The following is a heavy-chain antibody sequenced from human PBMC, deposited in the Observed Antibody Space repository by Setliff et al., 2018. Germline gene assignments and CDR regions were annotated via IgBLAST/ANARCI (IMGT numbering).Heavy chain of an antibody. CDR3: AKGGGRYHSDS. CDR2: IYHDGNT. Sequence: SETLSLTCTVSGGSISSGGYYWSWVRQSPGKGLEWIGEIYHDGNTKFNPSVHYNPSLKSRVTMSIDKSNNQFSLKLTSVTAADTAVYYCAKGGGRYHSDSWGQGILVTVSS. J-gene: IGHJ4*02. D-gene: IGHD1-1*01. CDR1: GGSISSGGYY. V-gene: IGHV4-39*07.